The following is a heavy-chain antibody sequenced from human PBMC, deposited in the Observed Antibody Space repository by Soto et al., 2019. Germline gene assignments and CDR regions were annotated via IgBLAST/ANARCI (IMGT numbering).Heavy chain of an antibody. D-gene: IGHD2-8*01. J-gene: IGHJ5*02. CDR3: ARTRYCTNGVCYWFDP. CDR2: IYYSGST. CDR1: GGSISSYY. Sequence: SETLSLTCTVAGGSISSYYWSWIRQPPGKGLEWIGYIYYSGSTNYNPSLKSRVTISVDTSKNQFSLKLSSVTAADTAVYYCARTRYCTNGVCYWFDPWGQGTLVTVSS. V-gene: IGHV4-59*01.